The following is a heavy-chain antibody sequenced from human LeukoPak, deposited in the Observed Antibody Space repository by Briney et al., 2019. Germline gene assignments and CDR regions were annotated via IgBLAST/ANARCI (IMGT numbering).Heavy chain of an antibody. CDR3: ARGIKNDYQRSYYYYYYMDV. D-gene: IGHD2-2*01. CDR1: GDSVSSNSAA. V-gene: IGHV6-1*01. J-gene: IGHJ6*03. Sequence: SQTLSLTCAISGDSVSSNSAAWNWIRQSPSRGLEWLGRTYYRSKWYNDYAVSVKSRITINPDTSKNQFSLQLNSVTPEDTAVYYCARGIKNDYQRSYYYYYYMDVWGKGTTVTVS. CDR2: TYYRSKWYN.